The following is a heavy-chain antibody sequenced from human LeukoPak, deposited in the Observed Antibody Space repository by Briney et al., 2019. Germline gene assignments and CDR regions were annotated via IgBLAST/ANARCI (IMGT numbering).Heavy chain of an antibody. J-gene: IGHJ6*02. CDR3: ARLTTYDVFSINYYALDV. D-gene: IGHD3-9*01. Sequence: ASVKVSCKASGYTFTGYYMHWVRQAPGQGLEWMGWINPNSGGTNYAQKFQGRVTMTRDTSISTAYMELSRLRSDDTAVYHCARLTTYDVFSINYYALDVWGQGTPVTVTS. CDR2: INPNSGGT. V-gene: IGHV1-2*02. CDR1: GYTFTGYY.